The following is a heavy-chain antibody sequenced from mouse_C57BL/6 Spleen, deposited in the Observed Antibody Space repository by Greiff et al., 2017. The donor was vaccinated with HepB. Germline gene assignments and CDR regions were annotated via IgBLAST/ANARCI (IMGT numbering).Heavy chain of an antibody. D-gene: IGHD2-4*01. CDR1: GYTFTSYG. J-gene: IGHJ2*01. CDR3: ARFDYVGAYYFDC. CDR2: IYPRSGNT. Sequence: QVQLQQSGAELARPGASVKLSCKASGYTFTSYGISWVKQRTGQGLEWIGEIYPRSGNTYYNEKFKGKATLTADKSSSTAYMELRSLTSEDSAFYFYARFDYVGAYYFDCWGQGTTLSVSS. V-gene: IGHV1-81*01.